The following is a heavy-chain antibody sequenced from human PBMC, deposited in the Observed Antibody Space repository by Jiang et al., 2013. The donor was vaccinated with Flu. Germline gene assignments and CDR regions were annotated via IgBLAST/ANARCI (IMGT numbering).Heavy chain of an antibody. J-gene: IGHJ6*03. CDR1: GFTVSSNY. CDR2: IYSGGST. CDR3: ARVRITIFGVVIVNYYYYYMDV. V-gene: IGHV3-53*04. D-gene: IGHD3-3*01. Sequence: GFTVSSNYMSWVRQAPGKGLEWVSVIYSGGSTYYADSVKGRFTISRHNSKNTLYLQMNSLRAEDTAVYYCARVRITIFGVVIVNYYYYYMDVWGKGTTVTVSS.